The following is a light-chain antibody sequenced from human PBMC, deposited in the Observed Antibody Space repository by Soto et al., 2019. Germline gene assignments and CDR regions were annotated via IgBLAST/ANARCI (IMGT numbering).Light chain of an antibody. CDR1: SSDVGGYNY. CDR3: SSYAGSNNYV. CDR2: EVS. V-gene: IGLV2-8*01. J-gene: IGLJ1*01. Sequence: SVLTQPPSASGSPGQSVTISCTGTSSDVGGYNYVSWYQQHPGKAPKLMIYEVSNRPSGVPDRFSGSKSGNTASLTVSGLQDEDEADYYCSSYAGSNNYVFVTGTKVTVL.